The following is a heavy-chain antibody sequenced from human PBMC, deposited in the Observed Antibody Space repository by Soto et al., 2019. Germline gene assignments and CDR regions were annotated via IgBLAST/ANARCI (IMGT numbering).Heavy chain of an antibody. CDR1: GGSISSDSYY. Sequence: SETLSLTCTVSGGSISSDSYYWGWIRQSPEKGLEWIASMYYSGSTYYNPSLKSRVTMSVDTSKNQLSLRLSSVTAADTAVYYCARLHCNSPNCVPLDPWGQGTLVTVSS. CDR3: ARLHCNSPNCVPLDP. V-gene: IGHV4-39*01. J-gene: IGHJ5*02. CDR2: MYYSGST. D-gene: IGHD2-2*01.